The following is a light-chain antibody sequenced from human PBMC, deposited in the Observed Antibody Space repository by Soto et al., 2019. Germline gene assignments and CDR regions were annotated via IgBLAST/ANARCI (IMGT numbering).Light chain of an antibody. CDR3: QQYNTWPPNYT. J-gene: IGKJ2*01. CDR1: QSVSSN. CDR2: GAS. Sequence: EIVMTQSPATQSVSPGDRATLSSRGRQSVSSNLAWYQQKPGQAPRLLIYGASTRATGIPARFSGSGSGTDFTLTISSLQSEDSAVYYCQQYNTWPPNYTFGQGTKLEIK. V-gene: IGKV3-15*01.